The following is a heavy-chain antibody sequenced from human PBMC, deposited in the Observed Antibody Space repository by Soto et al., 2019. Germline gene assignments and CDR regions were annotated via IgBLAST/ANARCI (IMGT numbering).Heavy chain of an antibody. D-gene: IGHD1-1*01. Sequence: EVQLLESGGGLVQPGGSLRLSCAASGFTFSSYAMSWVRQAPGKGLEWVSVISGSGDSTYYADSVKGRFTISTDNSKNTLYLPMNSLRAEDTAVYYCAKRATGTYFDYGGQGTLVTVSS. CDR1: GFTFSSYA. V-gene: IGHV3-23*01. J-gene: IGHJ4*02. CDR2: ISGSGDST. CDR3: AKRATGTYFDY.